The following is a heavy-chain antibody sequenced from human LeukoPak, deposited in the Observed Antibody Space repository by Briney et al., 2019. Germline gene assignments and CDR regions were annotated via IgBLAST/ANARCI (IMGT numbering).Heavy chain of an antibody. J-gene: IGHJ6*02. CDR1: GGSFSGYY. CDR3: ARGTYYYGSGTPTRYYYGMDV. CDR2: INHSGST. D-gene: IGHD3-10*01. V-gene: IGHV4-34*01. Sequence: SETLSLTCAVYGGSFSGYYWSWIRQPPGKGLEWIGEINHSGSTNYNPSLKSRVTISVDTSKNQFSLKLSSVTAADTAVYYCARGTYYYGSGTPTRYYYGMDVWGQGTTVTVSS.